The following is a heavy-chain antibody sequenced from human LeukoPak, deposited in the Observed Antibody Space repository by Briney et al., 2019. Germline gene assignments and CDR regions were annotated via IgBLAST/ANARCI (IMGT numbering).Heavy chain of an antibody. V-gene: IGHV6-1*01. CDR1: GDSVSSNSAA. CDR3: AKDLGYGSGSYTRPRGLDY. CDR2: TYYRSKWYN. J-gene: IGHJ4*02. D-gene: IGHD3-10*01. Sequence: SQTLSLTCAISGDSVSSNSAAWNWIRQSPSRGLEWLGRTYYRSKWYNDYAVSVKSRITINPDTSKNQFSLQLNSVTPEDTAVYYCAKDLGYGSGSYTRPRGLDYWGQGTLVTVSS.